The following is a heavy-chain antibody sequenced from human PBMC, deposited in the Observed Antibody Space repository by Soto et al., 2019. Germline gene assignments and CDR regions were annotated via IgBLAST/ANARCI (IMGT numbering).Heavy chain of an antibody. J-gene: IGHJ6*02. CDR1: GFTFSSYG. CDR2: ISYDGSNN. V-gene: IGHV3-30*18. D-gene: IGHD6-19*01. CDR3: AKEVGSGWYNGYYYYYGMDV. Sequence: QVQLVESGGGVVQPGRSLRLSCAASGFTFSSYGMHWVRQAPGKGLEWVAVISYDGSNNYYADSVKGRFTISRDNSKNTLYLKMNSLRAEDTAVYYCAKEVGSGWYNGYYYYYGMDVCGQGTTVTVSS.